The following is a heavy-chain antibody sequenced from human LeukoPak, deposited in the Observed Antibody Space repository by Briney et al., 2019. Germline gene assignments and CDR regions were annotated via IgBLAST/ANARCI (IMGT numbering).Heavy chain of an antibody. J-gene: IGHJ4*02. Sequence: ASVKVSCKASGYTFTGYYMHWVRQAPGQGLEWMGRINPNSRGTNYAQKFQGRVTMTRDTSISTAYMELSRLRSDDTAVYYCARTYYYDSSGYPHFDYWGQGTLVTVSS. CDR2: INPNSRGT. V-gene: IGHV1-2*06. D-gene: IGHD3-22*01. CDR1: GYTFTGYY. CDR3: ARTYYYDSSGYPHFDY.